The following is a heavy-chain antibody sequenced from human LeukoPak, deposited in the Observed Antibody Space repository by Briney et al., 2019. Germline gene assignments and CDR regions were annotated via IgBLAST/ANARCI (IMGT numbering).Heavy chain of an antibody. CDR3: AREVDIVQMD. Sequence: ASVTVSCKASGYTFTGYYMHWVRQAPGQGLERMGWINTNSGGTNYAQKFQGRVTMTRDTSISTAYMELSRLRSDDTAVYYCAREVDIVQMDWGQGTLVTVSS. CDR1: GYTFTGYY. V-gene: IGHV1-2*02. D-gene: IGHD5-12*01. J-gene: IGHJ4*02. CDR2: INTNSGGT.